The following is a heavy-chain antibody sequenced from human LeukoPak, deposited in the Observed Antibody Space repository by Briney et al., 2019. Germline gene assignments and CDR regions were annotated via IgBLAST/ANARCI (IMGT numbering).Heavy chain of an antibody. CDR3: ARGGSAGWNGYFDY. J-gene: IGHJ4*02. D-gene: IGHD1-1*01. V-gene: IGHV4-4*07. CDR2: IYSSGST. CDR1: GGSISSYY. Sequence: SETLSLTCTVSGGSISSYYWSWIRQPAGKGLEWIGRIYSSGSTNYNPSLTSRVTMSVDTSKNQFSLKLSSVTAADTALYYCARGGSAGWNGYFDYWGQGTLVTVSS.